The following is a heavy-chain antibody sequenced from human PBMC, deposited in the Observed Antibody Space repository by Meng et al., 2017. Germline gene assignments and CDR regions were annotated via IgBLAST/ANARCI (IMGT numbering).Heavy chain of an antibody. V-gene: IGHV4-34*01. D-gene: IGHD3-22*01. CDR1: GGSFSGYY. J-gene: IGHJ4*02. CDR2: INHSGST. CDR3: ARVPTYYYDSSGYYLFDY. Sequence: GQLTPWGAGLLNPSEALSLTCAVYGGSFSGYYWSWIRQPPGKGLEWIGEINHSGSTNYNPSLKSRVTISVDTSKNQFSLKLSSVTAADTAVYYCARVPTYYYDSSGYYLFDYWGQGTLVTVSS.